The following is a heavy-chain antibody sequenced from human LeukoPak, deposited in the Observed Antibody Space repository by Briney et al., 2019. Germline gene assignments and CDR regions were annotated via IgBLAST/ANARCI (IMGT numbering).Heavy chain of an antibody. CDR2: IRYNGDDE. CDR1: GFTFSDFG. J-gene: IGHJ4*02. CDR3: AKSVPAIRGEIDY. Sequence: PGGSLRLSCAASGFTFSDFGMHWVRQAPGKGLEWVAFIRYNGDDEQYADSVKGRFTISRDNSKDTLYLQMNRLRAEDTAIYYCAKSVPAIRGEIDYWGQGTPVTVSS. D-gene: IGHD3-10*01. V-gene: IGHV3-30*02.